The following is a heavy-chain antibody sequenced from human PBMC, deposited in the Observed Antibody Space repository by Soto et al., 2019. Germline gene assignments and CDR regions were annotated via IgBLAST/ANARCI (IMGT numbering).Heavy chain of an antibody. CDR1: SGSLSSSDW. V-gene: IGHV4-39*01. CDR3: ARHGGSSSWYYYYYGMDV. Sequence: SETLSLTCAVSSGSLSSSDWWSWVRTPPGKGLEGIGSIYYSGSTYYNPSLKSRVTISVDTSKNQFSLKLSSVTAADTAVYYCARHGGSSSWYYYYYGMDVWGQGTTVTVSS. CDR2: IYYSGST. D-gene: IGHD6-6*01. J-gene: IGHJ6*02.